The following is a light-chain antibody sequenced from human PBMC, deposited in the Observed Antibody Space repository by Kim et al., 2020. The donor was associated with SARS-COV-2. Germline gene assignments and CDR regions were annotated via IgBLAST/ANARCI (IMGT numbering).Light chain of an antibody. J-gene: IGLJ2*01. CDR1: NIGSKS. CDR3: QVFDTDSDHEV. Sequence: SSELTQPPSVSVAPGETASITCGGKNIGSKSVHWYQQKPGQAPILVIYYDTDRPSGIPERFSGSNSGNTATLTISRVEAGDEADYYCQVFDTDSDHEVFGGGTKLTVL. CDR2: YDT. V-gene: IGLV3-21*04.